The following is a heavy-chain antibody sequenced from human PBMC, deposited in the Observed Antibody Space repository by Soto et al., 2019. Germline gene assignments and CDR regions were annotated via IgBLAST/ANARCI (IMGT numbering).Heavy chain of an antibody. CDR3: AKEGGSSHIQAYFDY. CDR1: GFTFSSYA. J-gene: IGHJ4*02. CDR2: ISGSGGST. Sequence: EVQLLESGGGLVQPGGSLRISCAAPGFTFSSYAMSCVRQAPGKGLEWVSAISGSGGSTYYADSVKGRFTISRDNSKNTLYLQMNSLRAEDTAVYYCAKEGGSSHIQAYFDYWGQGTLVTVSS. V-gene: IGHV3-23*01. D-gene: IGHD3-16*01.